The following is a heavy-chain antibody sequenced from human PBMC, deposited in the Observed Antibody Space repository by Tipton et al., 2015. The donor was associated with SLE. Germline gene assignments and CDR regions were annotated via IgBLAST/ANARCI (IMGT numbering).Heavy chain of an antibody. J-gene: IGHJ6*03. CDR2: VNHGGSA. CDR3: ARGLFNLPFFYFHMPV. V-gene: IGHV4-34*01. D-gene: IGHD2/OR15-2a*01. CDR1: GDSLSGYY. Sequence: TLSLTCTVSGDSLSGYYWNWIRQPPGKGLEWIGDVNHGGSAYYSPSLQSRASISVDTSKSQVSLNLSSVTAADTAVYYCARGLFNLPFFYFHMPVWGRGPTVTVSS.